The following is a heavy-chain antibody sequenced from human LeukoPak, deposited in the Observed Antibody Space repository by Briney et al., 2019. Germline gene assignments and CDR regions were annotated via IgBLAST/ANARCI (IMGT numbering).Heavy chain of an antibody. D-gene: IGHD3-10*01. CDR1: GGSISSYY. CDR3: ARTRITMVRGVIYFDY. V-gene: IGHV4-59*01. J-gene: IGHJ4*02. Sequence: SETLSLTCTASGGSISSYYWSWIRQPPGKGLEWIGYIYYSGSTNYNPSLKSRVTISVDTSKNQFSLKLSSVTAADTAVYYCARTRITMVRGVIYFDYWGQGTLVPVSS. CDR2: IYYSGST.